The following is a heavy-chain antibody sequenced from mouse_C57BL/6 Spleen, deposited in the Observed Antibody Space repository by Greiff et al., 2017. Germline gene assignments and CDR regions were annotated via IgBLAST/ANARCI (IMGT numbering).Heavy chain of an antibody. Sequence: EVQLVESGAELVKPGASVKLSCTASGFNIKDYYMHWVKQRTEQGLEWIGRIDPEDGETKYATKFQGKATITADTSSNTAYLQLSSLTSEDTAVYYCARSDYDGLLGYFDVWGTGTTVTVSS. CDR1: GFNIKDYY. J-gene: IGHJ1*03. CDR2: IDPEDGET. V-gene: IGHV14-2*01. CDR3: ARSDYDGLLGYFDV. D-gene: IGHD2-4*01.